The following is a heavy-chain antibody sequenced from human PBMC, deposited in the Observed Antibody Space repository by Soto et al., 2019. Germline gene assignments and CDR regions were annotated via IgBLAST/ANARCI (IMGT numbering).Heavy chain of an antibody. J-gene: IGHJ4*02. CDR3: AKSGGGRWLPTQKFFDY. Sequence: EVQLLESGGGLVQPGGSLRLSCAASGFTFSSYAMSWVRQAPGKGLEWVSAISGSGGSTYYADSVKGRFTISRDNSKNTLYLQMNSLRAEDTAVYYCAKSGGGRWLPTQKFFDYWGQGTLVTVSS. V-gene: IGHV3-23*01. CDR2: ISGSGGST. CDR1: GFTFSSYA. D-gene: IGHD6-19*01.